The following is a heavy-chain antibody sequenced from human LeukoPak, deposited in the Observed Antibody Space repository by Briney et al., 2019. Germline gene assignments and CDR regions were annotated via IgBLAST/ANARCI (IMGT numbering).Heavy chain of an antibody. D-gene: IGHD3-16*01. CDR2: IKQDGSEK. CDR3: ARDFGEPVYYFDY. V-gene: IGHV3-7*01. Sequence: PGGSLRLSCAASGFTFSSYWMSWVRQAPGKGLEWVANIKQDGSEKYYVDSVKGRFTISRDNAKNSLYLQMNSLRAEDTAVYYCARDFGEPVYYFDYWGQGTLVTVSS. J-gene: IGHJ4*02. CDR1: GFTFSSYW.